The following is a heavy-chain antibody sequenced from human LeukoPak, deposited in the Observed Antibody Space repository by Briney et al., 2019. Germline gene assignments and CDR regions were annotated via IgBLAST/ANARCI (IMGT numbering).Heavy chain of an antibody. CDR3: ARIHPLRYSSGWFDY. V-gene: IGHV3-48*04. D-gene: IGHD6-19*01. Sequence: GGSLRLSCAASGFTFSSYTMSWVRQAPGKGLEWVSYISSSSSTIYYADSVKGRFTISRDNAKNSLYLQMNSLRAEDTAVYYCARIHPLRYSSGWFDYWGQGTLVTVSS. CDR1: GFTFSSYT. CDR2: ISSSSSTI. J-gene: IGHJ4*02.